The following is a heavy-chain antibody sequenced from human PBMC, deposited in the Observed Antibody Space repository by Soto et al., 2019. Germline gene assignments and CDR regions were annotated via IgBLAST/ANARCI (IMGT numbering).Heavy chain of an antibody. V-gene: IGHV2-5*02. CDR3: AHRRRYYDSSGYYYLDY. D-gene: IGHD3-22*01. CDR2: IYWDDDK. J-gene: IGHJ4*02. CDR1: GFSLSTSGVG. Sequence: QITLKESGPTQVKPTQTLTLTCTFSGFSLSTSGVGVGWIRQPPGKALEWLALIYWDDDKRYSPSLKSRLTITKDTSKNQVVLTMTNTDPVDTATYYCAHRRRYYDSSGYYYLDYWGQGTLVTVSS.